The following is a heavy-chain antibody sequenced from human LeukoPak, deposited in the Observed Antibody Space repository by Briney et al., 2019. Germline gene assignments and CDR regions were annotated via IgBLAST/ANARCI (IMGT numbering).Heavy chain of an antibody. V-gene: IGHV3-9*01. CDR1: GFTFDDYA. D-gene: IGHD4-17*01. J-gene: IGHJ4*02. Sequence: PGGSLRLSCAASGFTFDDYAMHWVRQAPGKGLEWVSGISWNSGSIGYADSVKGRFTISSDMSKNTLYLQMSSLRAEDTAVYYCARDRGGYGESYFDYWGQGTLVTVSS. CDR3: ARDRGGYGESYFDY. CDR2: ISWNSGSI.